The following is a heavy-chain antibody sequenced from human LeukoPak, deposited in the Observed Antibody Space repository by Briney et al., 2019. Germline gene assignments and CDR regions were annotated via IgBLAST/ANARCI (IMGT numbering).Heavy chain of an antibody. V-gene: IGHV3-74*01. CDR3: ARDGYSSGWYFDY. J-gene: IGHJ4*02. CDR1: GFTLSSYW. D-gene: IGHD6-19*01. Sequence: PGGSLRLSCAASGFTLSSYWMHWVRQAPGKGLVWVSHINGDGSSTTYADSVKGRFTISRDNAKNSLYLQMNSLRAEDTAVYYCARDGYSSGWYFDYWGQGTLVTVSS. CDR2: INGDGSST.